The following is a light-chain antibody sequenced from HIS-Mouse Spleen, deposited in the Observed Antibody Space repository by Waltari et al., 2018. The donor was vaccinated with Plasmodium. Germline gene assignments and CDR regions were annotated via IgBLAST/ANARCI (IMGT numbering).Light chain of an antibody. V-gene: IGKV1-9*01. Sequence: DIQLTQSPSFLSASVGDRVTITCRASQGISSYLAWYQQQPGKAPKLLIYAASTLQSWVPSRFSGSGSGTEFTLTISSLQPEDFATYYCQQLNSYPLTFGGGTKVEIK. CDR1: QGISSY. J-gene: IGKJ4*01. CDR2: AAS. CDR3: QQLNSYPLT.